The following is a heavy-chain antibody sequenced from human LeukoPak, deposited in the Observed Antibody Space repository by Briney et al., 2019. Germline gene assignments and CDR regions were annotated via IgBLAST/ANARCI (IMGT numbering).Heavy chain of an antibody. CDR1: GFALNTFA. Sequence: GGSLRLSCTASGFALNTFAMNWVRQTPGKGLEWVSVIAGYGGGMFYADSVQGRFTTSRDNSRSTVYLQMNGLRVEDTAIYYCVKDRQPDSRYNFDHWGQGTLVTVSS. CDR3: VKDRQPDSRYNFDH. D-gene: IGHD1-1*01. V-gene: IGHV3-23*01. J-gene: IGHJ4*02. CDR2: IAGYGGGM.